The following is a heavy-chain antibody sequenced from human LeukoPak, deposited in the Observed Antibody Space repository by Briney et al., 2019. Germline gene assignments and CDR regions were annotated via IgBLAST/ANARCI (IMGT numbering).Heavy chain of an antibody. V-gene: IGHV4-34*01. CDR2: INHSGST. D-gene: IGHD2-15*01. Sequence: ASETLSLTCAVYGGSFSGYYWSWIRQPPGKGLEWIGEINHSGSTNYNPSLKSRVTISVDTSKNQFSLKLSSVTAADTAVYYCVRSSAGIKPPRRLSYWGQGTLVTVSS. CDR1: GGSFSGYY. J-gene: IGHJ4*02. CDR3: VRSSAGIKPPRRLSY.